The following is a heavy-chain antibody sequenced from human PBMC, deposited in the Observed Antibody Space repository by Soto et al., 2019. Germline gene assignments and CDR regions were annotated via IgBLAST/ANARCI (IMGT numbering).Heavy chain of an antibody. CDR3: ARELAAGDAFDI. D-gene: IGHD6-13*01. J-gene: IGHJ3*02. CDR2: INPSGGST. CDR1: GYTFTSYY. V-gene: IGHV1-46*01. Sequence: GASVKVSCKASGYTFTSYYMHWVRQAPGQGLEWMGIINPSGGSTSYAQKFQGRVTMTRDTSTSTVYMELTSLRSEDTAVYYCARELAAGDAFDIWGQGTMVTVSS.